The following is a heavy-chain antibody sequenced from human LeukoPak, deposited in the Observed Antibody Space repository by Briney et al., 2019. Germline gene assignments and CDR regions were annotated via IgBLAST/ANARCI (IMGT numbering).Heavy chain of an antibody. J-gene: IGHJ4*02. CDR2: IFYSGST. D-gene: IGHD3-10*01. V-gene: IGHV4-39*07. Sequence: SETLSLTCVVSGGSISSGGYYWGWVRQPPGKGLEWIGNIFYSGSTYYSPSLKSRVTISVDTSKNQFSLKLSSVTAADTAVYYCARGSGLWFGELLPFCYWGQGTLVTVSS. CDR1: GGSISSGGYY. CDR3: ARGSGLWFGELLPFCY.